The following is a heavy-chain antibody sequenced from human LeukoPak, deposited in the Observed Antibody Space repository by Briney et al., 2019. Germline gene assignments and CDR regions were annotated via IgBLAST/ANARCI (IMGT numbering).Heavy chain of an antibody. CDR2: MNPNSGNT. Sequence: GASVKVSCKASGYTFTSYDINWVRQATGQGLEWMGWMNPNSGNTGYAQKFQGGVTITRNTSISTAYMELSSLRSEDTAVYYCARSPSYCSSTSCYWWGMGHYYYYYYMDVWGKGTTVTVSS. J-gene: IGHJ6*03. V-gene: IGHV1-8*03. CDR1: GYTFTSYD. D-gene: IGHD2-2*01. CDR3: ARSPSYCSSTSCYWWGMGHYYYYYYMDV.